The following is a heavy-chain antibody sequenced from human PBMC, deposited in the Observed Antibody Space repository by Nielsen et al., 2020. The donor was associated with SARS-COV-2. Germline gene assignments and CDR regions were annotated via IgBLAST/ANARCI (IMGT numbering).Heavy chain of an antibody. V-gene: IGHV4-59*13. CDR2: IYYSGST. J-gene: IGHJ4*02. CDR3: ASFRNCGGDCYTDY. Sequence: SETLSLTCTVSGGSISSYYWSWIRQPPGKGLEWIGYIYYSGSTNYNPSLKSRVTISVDTSKNQFSLKLSSVTAADTAVYYCASFRNCGGDCYTDYWGQGTLVTVSS. CDR1: GGSISSYY. D-gene: IGHD2-21*02.